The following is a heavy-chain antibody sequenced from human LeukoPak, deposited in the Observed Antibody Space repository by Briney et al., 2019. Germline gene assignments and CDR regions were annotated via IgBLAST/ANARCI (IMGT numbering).Heavy chain of an antibody. V-gene: IGHV4-31*03. CDR1: GGSISSGGYY. Sequence: PSETLSLTCTVSGGSISSGGYYWRWIRQHPGKGLEWIGYIYYSGSTYYNPSLKSRITISVDTSKNQFSLKLSSVTAADTAVYYCASFSGIGGNWFDPWGQGTLVTVSS. CDR2: IYYSGST. J-gene: IGHJ5*02. CDR3: ASFSGIGGNWFDP. D-gene: IGHD6-13*01.